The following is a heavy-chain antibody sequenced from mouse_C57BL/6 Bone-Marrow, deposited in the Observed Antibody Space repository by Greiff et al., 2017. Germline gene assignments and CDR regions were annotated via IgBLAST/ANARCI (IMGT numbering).Heavy chain of an antibody. J-gene: IGHJ1*03. Sequence: VQLQQSGAELAKPGASVKLSCKASGYTFTSYWMHWVKQRPGQGLEWIGYINPSSGSTKYNQKFKDKATLTADKSSSTAYMQRSSLTYEDSAVYYCARWDDGYYGGYWYFDVWGTGTTVTVSS. CDR3: ARWDDGYYGGYWYFDV. CDR1: GYTFTSYW. V-gene: IGHV1-7*01. D-gene: IGHD2-3*01. CDR2: INPSSGST.